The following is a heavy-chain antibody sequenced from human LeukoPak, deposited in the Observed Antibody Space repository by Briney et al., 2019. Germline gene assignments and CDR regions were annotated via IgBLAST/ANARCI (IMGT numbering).Heavy chain of an antibody. J-gene: IGHJ4*02. CDR2: ISYDGSNK. D-gene: IGHD3-10*01. Sequence: GGSLRLSCAASGFTFSDYEMNWVRQAPGKGLEWVAVISYDGSNKYYADSVKGRFTISRDNSKNTLYLQMNSLRAEDTAVYYSAREEFFGDWGQGTLVIVSS. CDR1: GFTFSDYE. V-gene: IGHV3-30*01. CDR3: AREEFFGD.